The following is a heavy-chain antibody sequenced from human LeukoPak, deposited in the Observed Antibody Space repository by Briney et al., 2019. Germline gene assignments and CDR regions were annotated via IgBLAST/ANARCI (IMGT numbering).Heavy chain of an antibody. J-gene: IGHJ4*02. V-gene: IGHV1-18*01. CDR2: IDAYNGDT. Sequence: ASVKVSCKASNYTFTSYGISWVRQAPGQGLEWMAWIDAYNGDTNYAQKLQGRVTLTTDTSTSTAYMELRSLRSDDTAVYYCALEMATMDYFDYWGQGTLVTVSS. CDR1: NYTFTSYG. D-gene: IGHD5-24*01. CDR3: ALEMATMDYFDY.